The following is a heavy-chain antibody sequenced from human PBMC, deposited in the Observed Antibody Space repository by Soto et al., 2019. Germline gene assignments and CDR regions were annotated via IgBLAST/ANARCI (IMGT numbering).Heavy chain of an antibody. CDR1: GYSFTSYW. CDR2: IYPGDSDT. V-gene: IGHV5-51*01. J-gene: IGHJ5*02. CDR3: ARRNERYCSVGSCYTPFDP. Sequence: ESLKISCKGSGYSFTSYWIGWVRQMPGKGLEWMGIIYPGDSDTRYSPSFQGQVTISAEKSISTAYLQWSSLKASDTAMYYCARRNERYCSVGSCYTPFDPWGQGTLVTVSS. D-gene: IGHD2-15*01.